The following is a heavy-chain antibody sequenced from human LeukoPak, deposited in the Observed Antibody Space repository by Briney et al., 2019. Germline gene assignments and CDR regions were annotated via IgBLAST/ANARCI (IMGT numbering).Heavy chain of an antibody. J-gene: IGHJ6*03. CDR2: IIPILGIA. CDR1: GSTFSSYT. D-gene: IGHD3-3*01. Sequence: GASVKVSCKASGSTFSSYTISWVRQAPGQGLEWMGRIIPILGIANYAQKFQGRVTITADKSTRTAYMELSSLRSEDTAVYYCARDPDLWSGYYYMDVWGKGTTVTVSS. V-gene: IGHV1-69*04. CDR3: ARDPDLWSGYYYMDV.